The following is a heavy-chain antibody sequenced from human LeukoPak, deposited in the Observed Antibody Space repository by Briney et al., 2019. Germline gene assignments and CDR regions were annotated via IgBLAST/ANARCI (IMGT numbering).Heavy chain of an antibody. D-gene: IGHD2-21*02. Sequence: PSETLSLTCAVYGGSFSGYYWSWIRQPPRKGLEWIGEINHSGSTNYNPSLKSRVTISVDTSKNQFSLKLSSVTAADTAVYYCAGRYCGGDCYLYYFDYWGQGTLVTVSS. CDR2: INHSGST. CDR3: AGRYCGGDCYLYYFDY. V-gene: IGHV4-34*01. CDR1: GGSFSGYY. J-gene: IGHJ4*02.